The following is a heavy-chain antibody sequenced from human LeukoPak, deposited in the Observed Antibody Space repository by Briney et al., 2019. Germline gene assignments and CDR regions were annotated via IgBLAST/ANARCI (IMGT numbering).Heavy chain of an antibody. Sequence: SETLSLTCTVSGGSISSSSYYWGWIRQPPGKGLEWIGSIYYSGSTYYNPSLKSRVTISVDTSKNQFSLKLSSVTAADTAVYYCARSTYYYGSGSPIWVDYWGQGTLVTVSS. D-gene: IGHD3-10*01. CDR3: ARSTYYYGSGSPIWVDY. CDR1: GGSISSSSYY. V-gene: IGHV4-39*01. CDR2: IYYSGST. J-gene: IGHJ4*02.